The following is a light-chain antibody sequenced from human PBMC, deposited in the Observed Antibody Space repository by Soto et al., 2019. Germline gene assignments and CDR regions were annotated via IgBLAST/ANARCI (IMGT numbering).Light chain of an antibody. CDR3: SSYTGTSTPL. CDR2: EVS. CDR1: SSDVGGYNY. Sequence: QSALTQPASVSGSPGQSITISCTGTSSDVGGYNYVSWYQQHPGKAPKLMIYEVSNRPSGVSNRFSGSKSGNTASLTISGLQAEDEADYYCSSYTGTSTPLFGGGTNSPS. V-gene: IGLV2-14*01. J-gene: IGLJ2*01.